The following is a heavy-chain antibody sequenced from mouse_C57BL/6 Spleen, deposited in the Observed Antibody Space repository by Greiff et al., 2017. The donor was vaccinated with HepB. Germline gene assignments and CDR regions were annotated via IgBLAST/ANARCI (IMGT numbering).Heavy chain of an antibody. CDR1: GYTFTSYW. CDR2: IDPSDSYT. J-gene: IGHJ2*01. CDR3: AITTVVAPYFDY. Sequence: VKLQESGAELVMPGASVKLSCKASGYTFTSYWMHWVKQRPGQGLEWIGEIDPSDSYTNYNQKFKGKSTLTVDKSSSTAYMQLSSLTSEDSAVYYCAITTVVAPYFDYWGQGTTLTVSS. V-gene: IGHV1-69*01. D-gene: IGHD1-1*01.